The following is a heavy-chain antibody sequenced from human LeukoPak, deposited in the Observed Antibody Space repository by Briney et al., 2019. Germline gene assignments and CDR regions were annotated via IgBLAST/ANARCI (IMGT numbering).Heavy chain of an antibody. CDR3: ARGRGSGSHYHFDY. Sequence: SETLSLTRTVSGGSISSYYWSWIRQPPGKGLEWIGYIYYSGSTSYDPSLKSRVTISVDTSKNQFSLKLRSVTAADTAVYYCARGRGSGSHYHFDYWGPGALVTVSS. J-gene: IGHJ4*02. CDR1: GGSISSYY. CDR2: IYYSGST. D-gene: IGHD3-10*01. V-gene: IGHV4-59*01.